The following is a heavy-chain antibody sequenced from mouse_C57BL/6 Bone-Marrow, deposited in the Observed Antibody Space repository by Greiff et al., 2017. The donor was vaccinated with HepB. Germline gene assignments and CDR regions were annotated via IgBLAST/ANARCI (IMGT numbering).Heavy chain of an antibody. CDR3: TTTAQDYAMDY. D-gene: IGHD3-2*02. CDR2: IDPENGDT. V-gene: IGHV14-4*01. Sequence: EVQLQQSGAELVRPGASVKLSCTASGFNIKDDYMHWVKQRPEQGLEWIGWIDPENGDTEYASKFQGKATITADTSSNTAYLQLSSLTSEDTAVYCCTTTAQDYAMDYWGQGTSVTVSS. CDR1: GFNIKDDY. J-gene: IGHJ4*01.